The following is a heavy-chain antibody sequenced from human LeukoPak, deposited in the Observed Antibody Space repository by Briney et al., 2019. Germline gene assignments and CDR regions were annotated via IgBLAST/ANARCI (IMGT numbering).Heavy chain of an antibody. CDR2: ISHSGGST. CDR1: GFTFSSYA. Sequence: PGGSLRLSCAASGFTFSSYAMSWVRQAPGKGLEWVSSISHSGGSTYSADSVKGRFSISRDNSKNTLFLQMNSLRAEDTAVYYCARDLEQQLRGYFEYWGQGTLVTVSS. J-gene: IGHJ4*02. D-gene: IGHD6-13*01. CDR3: ARDLEQQLRGYFEY. V-gene: IGHV3-23*01.